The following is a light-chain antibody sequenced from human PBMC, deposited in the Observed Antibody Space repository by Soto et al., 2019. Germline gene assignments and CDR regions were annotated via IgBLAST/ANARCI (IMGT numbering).Light chain of an antibody. V-gene: IGKV1-5*01. J-gene: IGKJ2*01. CDR1: QTTNTW. CDR3: QQYISYPYT. CDR2: DAS. Sequence: DVHIGQFPSTLSTSIGNKVTITCRASQTTNTWLAWYQQKPGTAPKLLIYDASSLEGGVPSRFSASGSGTEFTLTISSLQPDDPATYYCQQYISYPYTFGQGTKVDIK.